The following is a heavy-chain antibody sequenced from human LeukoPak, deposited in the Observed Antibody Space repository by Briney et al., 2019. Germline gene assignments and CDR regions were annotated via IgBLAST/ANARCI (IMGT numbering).Heavy chain of an antibody. D-gene: IGHD5-12*01. CDR1: GFTFSSYG. CDR3: AKGHTDSEWLYFDY. V-gene: IGHV3-23*01. CDR2: IRGSGDST. Sequence: GRSLRLSCAASGFTFSSYGMHWVRQAPGKGLEWVSGIRGSGDSTYYADSVKGRFTISRDNSKNTLYLQMNSLRAEDTAVYYCAKGHTDSEWLYFDYWGQGSLVTVSS. J-gene: IGHJ4*02.